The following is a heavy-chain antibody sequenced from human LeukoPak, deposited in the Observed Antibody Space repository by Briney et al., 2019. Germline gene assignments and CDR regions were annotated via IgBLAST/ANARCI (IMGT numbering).Heavy chain of an antibody. CDR3: AHSRSDYYYDSSGSYYFDY. CDR1: GFALSTSGVG. V-gene: IGHV2-5*02. J-gene: IGHJ4*02. CDR2: IYWDDDK. Sequence: SGPTLVKPTQTRTLTCTFSGFALSTSGVGMGWIRQPPGKALEWLALIYWDDDKRYSTSLKSRLTITKDTSKNQVALTMTNMDPVDTATYYCAHSRSDYYYDSSGSYYFDYWGQGTLVTVSS. D-gene: IGHD3-22*01.